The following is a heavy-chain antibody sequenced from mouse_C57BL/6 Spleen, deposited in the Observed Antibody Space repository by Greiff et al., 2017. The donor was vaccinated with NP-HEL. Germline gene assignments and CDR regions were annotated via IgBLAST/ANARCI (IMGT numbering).Heavy chain of an antibody. CDR1: GYTFTSYW. Sequence: QVQLKESGAELAKPGASVKLSCKASGYTFTSYWMHWVKQRPGQGLEWIGYINPSSGYTKYNQKFKDKATLTADKSSSTAYMQLSSLTYEDSAVYYCANPITTVVAFDYWGQGTTLTVSS. J-gene: IGHJ2*01. CDR2: INPSSGYT. V-gene: IGHV1-7*01. D-gene: IGHD1-1*01. CDR3: ANPITTVVAFDY.